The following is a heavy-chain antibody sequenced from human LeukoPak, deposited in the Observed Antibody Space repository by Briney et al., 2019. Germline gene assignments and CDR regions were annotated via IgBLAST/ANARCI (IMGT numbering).Heavy chain of an antibody. V-gene: IGHV3-30-3*01. Sequence: PGGSLRLSCAASGFTFSSYAMHWVRQAPGRGLEWVAVISYDGSNKYYADSVKGRFTISRDNSKNTLYLQMNSLRAEDTAVYYCARDFGYCSSTSCFIDAFDIWGQGTMVTVSS. J-gene: IGHJ3*02. CDR2: ISYDGSNK. CDR3: ARDFGYCSSTSCFIDAFDI. D-gene: IGHD2-2*01. CDR1: GFTFSSYA.